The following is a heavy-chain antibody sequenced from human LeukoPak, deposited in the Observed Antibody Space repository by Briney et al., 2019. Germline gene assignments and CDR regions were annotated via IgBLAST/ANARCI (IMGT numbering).Heavy chain of an antibody. CDR3: GRGFWWLPDH. V-gene: IGHV3-30-3*01. Sequence: GRSLRLACAASGFTFSSYAMFWVRQAPGKGLEWVTIISKDGSDTFYADSVKGRFTISRDNSKKTLYLQLNSLTTEDTALYYCGRGFWWLPDHWGQGTLVTVSS. J-gene: IGHJ4*02. CDR2: ISKDGSDT. CDR1: GFTFSSYA. D-gene: IGHD3-3*01.